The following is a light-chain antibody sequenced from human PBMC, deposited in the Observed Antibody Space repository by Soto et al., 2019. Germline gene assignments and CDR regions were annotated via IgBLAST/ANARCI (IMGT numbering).Light chain of an antibody. CDR2: GAF. J-gene: IGKJ5*01. CDR3: QQYYSYPIT. CDR1: QSVSSN. Sequence: EIVMTQSPATLSVSPGERATLSCRASQSVSSNLAWYQQKPGQAPRLLIYGAFTRATGIPARFSGTGSGTEFTLTISSLQSEDFATYYCQQYYSYPITFGQGTRLEI. V-gene: IGKV3-15*01.